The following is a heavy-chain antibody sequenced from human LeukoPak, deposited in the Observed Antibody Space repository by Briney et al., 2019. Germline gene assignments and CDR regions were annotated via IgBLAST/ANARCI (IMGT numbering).Heavy chain of an antibody. CDR2: ISASGRST. J-gene: IGHJ4*02. CDR3: AKSLWFGELFSYHDY. V-gene: IGHV3-23*01. Sequence: GGSLRLSCAASGFNFGNNAMTWVRQAPGKGLEWVSGISASGRSTFYADSVKGRFTISRDNARNTVWLQMNTLRAEDTAVYYCAKSLWFGELFSYHDYWGQGSLVTVSS. D-gene: IGHD3-10*01. CDR1: GFNFGNNA.